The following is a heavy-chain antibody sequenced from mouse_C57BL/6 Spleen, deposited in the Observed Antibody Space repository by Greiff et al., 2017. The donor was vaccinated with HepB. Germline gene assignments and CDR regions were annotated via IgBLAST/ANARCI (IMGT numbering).Heavy chain of an antibody. V-gene: IGHV5-4*01. Sequence: EVQLVESGGGLVKPGGSLKLSCAASGFTFSSYAMSWVRQTPEKRLEWVATISDGGSYTYYPDNVKGRFTISRDNAKNNLYLQLSHLKSEDTAMYYCARDLTWTRDWYFDFWGTGTTVTVSS. CDR3: ARDLTWTRDWYFDF. CDR2: ISDGGSYT. D-gene: IGHD4-1*01. J-gene: IGHJ1*03. CDR1: GFTFSSYA.